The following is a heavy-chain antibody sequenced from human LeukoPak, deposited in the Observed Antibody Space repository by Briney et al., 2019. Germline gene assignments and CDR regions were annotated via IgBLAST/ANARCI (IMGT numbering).Heavy chain of an antibody. V-gene: IGHV3-64*01. J-gene: IGHJ3*02. D-gene: IGHD6-19*01. CDR1: GFTFSSYA. Sequence: GGSLRLSCAASGFTFSSYAMHWVRQAPGKGLEYVSAISSNGGSTYYANSVKGRFTISRDNSKNTLYLQMGSLRAEDMAVYYCAREQWLVHKSAFDIWGQGTMVTVSS. CDR2: ISSNGGST. CDR3: AREQWLVHKSAFDI.